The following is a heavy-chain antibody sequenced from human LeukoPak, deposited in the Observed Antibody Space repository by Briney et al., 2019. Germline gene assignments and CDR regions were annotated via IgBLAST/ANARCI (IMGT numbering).Heavy chain of an antibody. CDR1: GGSISGYY. CDR3: ARATPYDFWSGPYYFDY. CDR2: IYTSGST. Sequence: PSETLSLTCTVSGGSISGYYWSWIRQPAGKGLEWIGRIYTSGSTNYNPSLKSRVTMSVDTSKNQFSLKLSSVTAADTAVYYCARATPYDFWSGPYYFDYWGQGTLVTVSS. V-gene: IGHV4-4*07. J-gene: IGHJ4*02. D-gene: IGHD3-3*01.